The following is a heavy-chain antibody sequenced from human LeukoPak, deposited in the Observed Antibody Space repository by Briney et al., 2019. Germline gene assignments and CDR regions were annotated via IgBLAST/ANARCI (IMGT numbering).Heavy chain of an antibody. CDR1: GGSISTTNW. CDR3: ARVRTSTNLNWFDP. Sequence: PSGTLSLTCAVSGGSISTTNWWNWVRQPPGKGLEWIGEIYHTGSTNYNPSLKSRVTISVDKSKNQFSLKLSSVTAADTVVYYCARVRTSTNLNWFDPWGQGTLVTVSS. J-gene: IGHJ5*02. V-gene: IGHV4-4*02. CDR2: IYHTGST. D-gene: IGHD2-2*01.